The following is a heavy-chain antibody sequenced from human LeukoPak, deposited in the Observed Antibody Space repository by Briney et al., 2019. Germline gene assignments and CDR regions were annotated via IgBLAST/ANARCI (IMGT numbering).Heavy chain of an antibody. CDR1: GYTFTGYY. D-gene: IGHD3-22*01. Sequence: ASVKVSRKASGYTFTGYYMHWVRQAPGQGLEWMGWINPNSGGTNYAQKFQGRVTMTRDTSISTAYMELSRLRSDDTAVYYCARGVVAYDAFDIWGQGTMVTVSS. J-gene: IGHJ3*02. CDR3: ARGVVAYDAFDI. V-gene: IGHV1-2*02. CDR2: INPNSGGT.